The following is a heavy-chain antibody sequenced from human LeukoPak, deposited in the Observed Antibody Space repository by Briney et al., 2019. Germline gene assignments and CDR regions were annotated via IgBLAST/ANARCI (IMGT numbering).Heavy chain of an antibody. CDR2: IIPIFGTA. CDR3: ARVYSSSWLVVGAFDI. J-gene: IGHJ3*02. D-gene: IGHD6-13*01. Sequence: GSSVKVSCKASGGTFSSYAISWVRQAPGQGLEWMGGIIPIFGTANYAQKFQGRVTITADESTSTAYMELSSLRSEDTAVYYCARVYSSSWLVVGAFDIWGQGTMDTVSS. V-gene: IGHV1-69*01. CDR1: GGTFSSYA.